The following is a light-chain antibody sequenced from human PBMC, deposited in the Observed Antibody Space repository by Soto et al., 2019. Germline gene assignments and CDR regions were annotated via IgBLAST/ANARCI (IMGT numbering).Light chain of an antibody. CDR2: EVS. CDR1: SSDVGGYHY. J-gene: IGLJ1*01. V-gene: IGLV2-14*01. CDR3: RSYTSTSIRV. Sequence: QSALTQPASVSGSPGQSITISGTGTSSDVGGYHYVSWYQQHPGKAPKLMIYEVSNRPSGVSNRLSGSKSGNTASLTISGLQAEDEADYYCRSYTSTSIRVFGTGTKLTGL.